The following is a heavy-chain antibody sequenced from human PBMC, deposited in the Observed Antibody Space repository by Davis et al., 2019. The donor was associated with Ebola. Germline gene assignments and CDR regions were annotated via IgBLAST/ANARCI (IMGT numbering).Heavy chain of an antibody. D-gene: IGHD3-3*01. V-gene: IGHV3-30*18. J-gene: IGHJ4*02. Sequence: PGGSLRLSCAASGFTFSSYGMHWVRQAPGKGLEWVAVISYDGSNKYYADSVKGRFTISRDNSKNTLYLQMNSLRAEDTAVYYCAKASPGDFWSGYFLYYWGQGTLVTVSS. CDR2: ISYDGSNK. CDR1: GFTFSSYG. CDR3: AKASPGDFWSGYFLYY.